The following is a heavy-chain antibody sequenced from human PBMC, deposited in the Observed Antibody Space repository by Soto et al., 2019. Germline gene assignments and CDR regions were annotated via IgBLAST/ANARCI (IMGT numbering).Heavy chain of an antibody. Sequence: EVRLVETGGDLIQPGGSLRLSCAASGFIVSGNYMSWVRQAPGKGLEWVSVIYSGGSTYYADSVKGRFTISRDNSKNTLYLQMNGRRADDTAVYYCARDGGLAEDGMDVWGQGTTVTVSS. CDR3: ARDGGLAEDGMDV. CDR2: IYSGGST. V-gene: IGHV3-53*02. CDR1: GFIVSGNY. D-gene: IGHD3-10*01. J-gene: IGHJ6*02.